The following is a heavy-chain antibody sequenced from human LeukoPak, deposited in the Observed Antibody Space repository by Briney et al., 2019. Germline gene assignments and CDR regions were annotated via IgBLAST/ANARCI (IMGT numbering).Heavy chain of an antibody. CDR3: AKVEGGSPPDALAS. V-gene: IGHV3-23*01. CDR1: GFTFSNSA. D-gene: IGHD1-26*01. CDR2: ISGSGGNT. J-gene: IGHJ3*02. Sequence: PGGSLRLSCAASGFTFSNSAMHWVRQAPGKGLEWVSAISGSGGNTYYADSVKGRFTISRDNSKNTLYLQMNGLRGEDTAVYYWAKVEGGSPPDALASGGEETLVTV.